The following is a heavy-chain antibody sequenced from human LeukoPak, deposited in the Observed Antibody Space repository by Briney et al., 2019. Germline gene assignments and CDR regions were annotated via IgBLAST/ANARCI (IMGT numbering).Heavy chain of an antibody. CDR2: ISYDGVNK. D-gene: IGHD1-1*01. CDR1: GFTFSNYG. Sequence: GGSLRLSCAASGFTFSNYGMHWVRQAPGKGLEWVALISYDGVNKYYADSVKGRFTISRDNSKNTLHLRMNSLRVEDTALYYCAKLRELVTYYYYYGLDVWGQGTTVTVSS. CDR3: AKLRELVTYYYYYGLDV. V-gene: IGHV3-30*18. J-gene: IGHJ6*02.